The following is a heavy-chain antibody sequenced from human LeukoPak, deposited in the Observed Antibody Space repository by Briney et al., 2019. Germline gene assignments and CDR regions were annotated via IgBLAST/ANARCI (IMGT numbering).Heavy chain of an antibody. J-gene: IGHJ6*03. CDR3: ARGSRLKYRHSSSFYYYYMDV. CDR2: ISHDGSNK. Sequence: GGSLRLSCAASGFTFSNYAVYLVRQAPGKGLEWVSVISHDGSNKYYADSVKGRFTISRDNAKNSLYLQMNSLRAEDTAVYYCARGSRLKYRHSSSFYYYYMDVWGKGTTVTVSS. V-gene: IGHV3-30-3*01. D-gene: IGHD6-6*01. CDR1: GFTFSNYA.